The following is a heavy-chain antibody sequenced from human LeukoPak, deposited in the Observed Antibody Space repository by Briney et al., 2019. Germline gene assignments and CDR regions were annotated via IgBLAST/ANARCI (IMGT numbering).Heavy chain of an antibody. J-gene: IGHJ3*02. D-gene: IGHD3-16*01. CDR2: IYPDDSDT. CDR1: GSSFTNYW. Sequence: GESLQISCQGSGSSFTNYWIAWVRQLPGKGLEWMGIIYPDDSDTRYSPSFQGQVTISADKSISTAYLQWSSLKASDAAMYYCARIWLRAFDIWGQGTMVTVSS. V-gene: IGHV5-51*01. CDR3: ARIWLRAFDI.